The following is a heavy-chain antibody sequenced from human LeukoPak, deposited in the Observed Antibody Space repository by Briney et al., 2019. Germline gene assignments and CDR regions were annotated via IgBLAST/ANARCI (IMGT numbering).Heavy chain of an antibody. D-gene: IGHD4-17*01. J-gene: IGHJ1*01. CDR3: AREKHDYRDYYFQH. V-gene: IGHV4-4*07. CDR2: IYTSGST. CDR1: GGSISSYY. Sequence: KTSETLSLTCTVSGGSISSYYWSWIRQPAGKGLEWIGRIYTSGSTNYNPSLKSRVTMSVDTSKNQFSLKLSSVTAADTAVYFCAREKHDYRDYYFQHWGKGTLVTVSS.